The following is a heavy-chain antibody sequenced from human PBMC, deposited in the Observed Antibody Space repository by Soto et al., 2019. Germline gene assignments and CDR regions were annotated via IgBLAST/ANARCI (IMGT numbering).Heavy chain of an antibody. CDR1: GFTFGDYA. V-gene: IGHV3-49*04. D-gene: IGHD2-2*01. J-gene: IGHJ6*02. CDR3: TRSCSSTSCRYYYYYYGMDV. Sequence: GGSLRLSCTASGFTFGDYAMSWVRQAPGKGLEWVGFIRSKAYGGTTEYAASVKGRFTISGDDSKSIAYLQMNSLKTEDTAVYYCTRSCSSTSCRYYYYYYGMDVWGQGTTVTVSS. CDR2: IRSKAYGGTT.